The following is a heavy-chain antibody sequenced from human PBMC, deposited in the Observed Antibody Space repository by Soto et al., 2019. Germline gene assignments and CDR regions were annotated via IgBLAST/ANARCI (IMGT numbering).Heavy chain of an antibody. D-gene: IGHD7-27*01. J-gene: IGHJ4*02. CDR2: IKSKTDGGTT. V-gene: IGHV3-15*01. CDR1: GFIFSDAW. Sequence: EVQVVESGGGLVKPGGSLRLSCAASGFIFSDAWMSWVLQAPGKGLEWVGRIKSKTDGGTTDYAAPVKGRFTISTDDSKKTPYLKMNSMNTQDTAVYYCTSGDGDPTDYCGQGTLVTVSS. CDR3: TSGDGDPTDY.